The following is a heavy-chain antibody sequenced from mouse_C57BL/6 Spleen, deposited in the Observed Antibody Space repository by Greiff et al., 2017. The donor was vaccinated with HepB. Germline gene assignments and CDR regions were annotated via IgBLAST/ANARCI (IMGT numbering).Heavy chain of an antibody. V-gene: IGHV5-17*01. D-gene: IGHD1-1*01. CDR1: GFTFSDYG. J-gene: IGHJ2*01. CDR2: ISSGSSTI. Sequence: EVMLVESGGGLVKPGGSLKLSCAASGFTFSDYGMHWVRQAPEKGLEWVAYISSGSSTIYYADTVKGRFTISRDNAKNTLFLQMTSLRSDDTAMYYCAREYYGSKYFDYWGQGTTLTVSS. CDR3: AREYYGSKYFDY.